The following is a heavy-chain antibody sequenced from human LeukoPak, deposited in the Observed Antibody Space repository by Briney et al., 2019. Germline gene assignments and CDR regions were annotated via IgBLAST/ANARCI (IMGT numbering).Heavy chain of an antibody. V-gene: IGHV4-4*02. CDR2: IYHSGST. CDR3: ARGPYYDILTGYYYGMDV. J-gene: IGHJ6*02. Sequence: SETLSLTCAVSGGSISSSNWWSWVRQPPGKGLEWIGEIYHSGSTNYNPSLKSRVTISVDTSKNQFSLKLSSVTAADTAVYYCARGPYYDILTGYYYGMDVWGQGTTVTVSS. D-gene: IGHD3-9*01. CDR1: GGSISSSNW.